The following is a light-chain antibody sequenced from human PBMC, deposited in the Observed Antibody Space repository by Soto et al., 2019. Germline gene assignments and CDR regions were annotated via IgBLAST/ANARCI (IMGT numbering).Light chain of an antibody. V-gene: IGKV3-15*01. J-gene: IGKJ4*01. CDR3: QQYSAWPLT. CDR2: FAS. CDR1: KSLNNN. Sequence: EIVMTQSPATLSVSPGEKATLSCRASKSLNNNLAWYQQKPGQGPRLLIYFASTRATGIPDRFSGSGSGTEFSLTISSLQSEDFAIYYCQQYSAWPLTFGGGTKVETK.